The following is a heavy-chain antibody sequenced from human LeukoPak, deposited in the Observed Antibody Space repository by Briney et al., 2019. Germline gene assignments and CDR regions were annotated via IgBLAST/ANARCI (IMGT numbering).Heavy chain of an antibody. CDR3: ARGGYQFEH. D-gene: IGHD3-16*02. J-gene: IGHJ1*01. Sequence: GGSLRLSCTASGLTFGNYAMSWFRQAPGKGLEWIGSVRNKGDGGTTEYAASVKGRFIISRDDSKSIAYLQMDSLKTEDTAVYYCARGGYQFEHWGQGTLVTVSS. CDR2: VRNKGDGGTT. CDR1: GLTFGNYA. V-gene: IGHV3-49*03.